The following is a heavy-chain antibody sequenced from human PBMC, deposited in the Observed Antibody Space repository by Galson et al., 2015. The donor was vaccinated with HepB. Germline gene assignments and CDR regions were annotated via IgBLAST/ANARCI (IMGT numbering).Heavy chain of an antibody. D-gene: IGHD1-1*01. Sequence: TLSLTCTVSGGAISSGSFYWSWIRQHPGKGLEWIGYIYNTGSTHYNPSLKSRLTMSVDTSKNQFSLKLNSVTAADTAVYYCARGRAPIPGPGYYFDYWGQGTLVAVSS. J-gene: IGHJ4*02. CDR3: ARGRAPIPGPGYYFDY. V-gene: IGHV4-31*03. CDR1: GGAISSGSFY. CDR2: IYNTGST.